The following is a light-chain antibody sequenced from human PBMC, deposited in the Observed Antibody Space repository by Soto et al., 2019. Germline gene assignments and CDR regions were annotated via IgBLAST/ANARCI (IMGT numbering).Light chain of an antibody. J-gene: IGLJ1*01. CDR2: EVS. V-gene: IGLV2-14*01. CDR3: SSYRTGGPFV. Sequence: QSALTQPASVSGSPGQSIAISCTGTSSDVGGYNYVSWYQQLPGKAPKLLISEVSNRPSGVSHRFSGSKSGNTASLTISGLQAEDEADYYRSSYRTGGPFVFGTGTKVTVL. CDR1: SSDVGGYNY.